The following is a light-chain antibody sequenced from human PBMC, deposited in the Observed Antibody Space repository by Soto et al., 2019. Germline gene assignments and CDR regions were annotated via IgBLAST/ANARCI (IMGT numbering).Light chain of an antibody. V-gene: IGLV4-69*01. CDR3: QTWGTGILV. CDR1: SGHSSYA. CDR2: LNSDGSH. Sequence: QSVLTQSPSASASLGASVKLTCTLSSGHSSYAIAWHQQQPEKGPRYLMKLNSDGSHSKGDGIPDRFSGSSSGAERYLTXXSXXXXXXXXYYCQTWGTGILVFGGGTKLTVL. J-gene: IGLJ2*01.